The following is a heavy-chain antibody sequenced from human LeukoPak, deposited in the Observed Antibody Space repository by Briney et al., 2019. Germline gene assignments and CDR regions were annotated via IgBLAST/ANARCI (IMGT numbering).Heavy chain of an antibody. Sequence: PSETLSLTCTVSGGSISSYYWTWIRQPQGKGLEWIGYIYYSGSTNYNPSLKSRVTMSVDTSKNHFSLMLSSVTAADTAVYYCARLHETGLFFDYWGQGIPVSVSS. CDR3: ARLHETGLFFDY. D-gene: IGHD3-9*01. CDR2: IYYSGST. CDR1: GGSISSYY. J-gene: IGHJ4*02. V-gene: IGHV4-59*08.